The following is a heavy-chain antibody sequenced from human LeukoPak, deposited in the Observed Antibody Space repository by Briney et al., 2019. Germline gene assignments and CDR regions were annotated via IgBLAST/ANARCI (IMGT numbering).Heavy chain of an antibody. CDR3: ARTVTGYSSSWSIFDY. CDR1: GYTFTSYY. V-gene: IGHV1-46*01. J-gene: IGHJ4*02. D-gene: IGHD6-13*01. CDR2: INPSGGST. Sequence: ASVKVSCKASGYTFTSYYMHWVRQAPGQGLEWMGIINPSGGSTSYAQKFQGRVTMTRDTSTSTVYMELSSLRSEDTAVYYCARTVTGYSSSWSIFDYWGQGTLVTVSS.